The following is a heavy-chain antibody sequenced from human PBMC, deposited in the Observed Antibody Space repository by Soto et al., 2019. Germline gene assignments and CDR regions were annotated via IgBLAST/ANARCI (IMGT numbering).Heavy chain of an antibody. D-gene: IGHD1-26*01. J-gene: IGHJ4*02. CDR1: GDSVSSNSAA. Sequence: QVQLQQSGPGLVKPSQTLSVTCGISGDSVSSNSAAWHWLRQSPSRGLEWLGRTYYRSKWYNDYAVSVETRITINTATSKNHFSLQLNFVTPEDTAVYFCARGEQYSGRIFDYWGQGTLVTVSS. CDR2: TYYRSKWYN. CDR3: ARGEQYSGRIFDY. V-gene: IGHV6-1*01.